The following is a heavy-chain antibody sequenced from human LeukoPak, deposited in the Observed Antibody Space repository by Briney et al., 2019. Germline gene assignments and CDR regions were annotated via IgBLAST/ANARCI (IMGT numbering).Heavy chain of an antibody. Sequence: SETLSLTCAVYGESFSGYFWNWIRQPPGKGLEWIGEINHSGSTNYNPSLKSRVTISVDTSKNQFSLKLSSVTAADTAVYYCARGLRYFDWLSARMDVWGQGTTVTVSS. CDR3: ARGLRYFDWLSARMDV. CDR1: GESFSGYF. CDR2: INHSGST. D-gene: IGHD3-9*01. V-gene: IGHV4-34*01. J-gene: IGHJ6*02.